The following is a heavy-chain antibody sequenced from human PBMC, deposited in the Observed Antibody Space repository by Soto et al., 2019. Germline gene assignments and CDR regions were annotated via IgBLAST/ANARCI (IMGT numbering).Heavy chain of an antibody. CDR3: ARDMLAYCGGDCYSQVGY. Sequence: ASVKVSCKASGYTFTSYGISWVRQAPGQGLEWMGWISAYNGNTNYAQKHQGRVTITTDTSTSTAYMELRSLRSDVTVVFYCARDMLAYCGGDCYSQVGYWGQGTLVTVSS. J-gene: IGHJ4*02. CDR1: GYTFTSYG. V-gene: IGHV1-18*01. CDR2: ISAYNGNT. D-gene: IGHD2-21*02.